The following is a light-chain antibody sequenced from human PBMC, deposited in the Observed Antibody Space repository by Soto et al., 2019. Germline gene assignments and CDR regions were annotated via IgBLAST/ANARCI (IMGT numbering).Light chain of an antibody. Sequence: QSVLTQPPSVSAAPGQKVTISCSGSSSNLGNNYVSWYQKLPGTAPKLLIYDNYKRPSGIPDRFSGSKSGPSATLGITGLQTGDEADYYCATWDGSLSAVVFGGGTKLTVL. J-gene: IGLJ2*01. CDR3: ATWDGSLSAVV. CDR1: SSNLGNNY. CDR2: DNY. V-gene: IGLV1-51*01.